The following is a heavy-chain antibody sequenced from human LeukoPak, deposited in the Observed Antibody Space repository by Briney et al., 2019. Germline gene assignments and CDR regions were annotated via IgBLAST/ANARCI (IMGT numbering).Heavy chain of an antibody. CDR1: GFTFSSYA. CDR3: AKIRRDSSGGYGTYFDY. J-gene: IGHJ4*02. Sequence: GGSLRLSCAASGFTFSSYAMSWVRQAPGKGLEWVSAISGSGGSTYYADSVEGRFTISRDKSKNTLYLQMNNLRAEDTALYYCAKIRRDSSGGYGTYFDYWGQGTLVTVSS. V-gene: IGHV3-23*01. CDR2: ISGSGGST. D-gene: IGHD6-19*01.